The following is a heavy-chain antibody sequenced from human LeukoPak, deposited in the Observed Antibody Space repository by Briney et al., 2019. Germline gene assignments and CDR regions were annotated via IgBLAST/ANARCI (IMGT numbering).Heavy chain of an antibody. V-gene: IGHV3-23*01. CDR2: ISGSGGST. J-gene: IGHJ4*02. CDR1: GFTFSNYA. CDR3: ARGDSSSLYYFDY. Sequence: GGSLRLSCAASGFTFSNYAMSWVRQAPGKGLEWVSGISGSGGSTYYADSVKGWFTISRDNSKNTLYLQMNSLRAEDTAVYYCARGDSSSLYYFDYWGQGTLVTVSS. D-gene: IGHD6-13*01.